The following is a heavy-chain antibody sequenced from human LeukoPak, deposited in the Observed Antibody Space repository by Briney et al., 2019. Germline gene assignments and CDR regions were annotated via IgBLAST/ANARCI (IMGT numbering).Heavy chain of an antibody. J-gene: IGHJ3*01. CDR1: GGSISSGSYY. CDR2: IYTSGST. CDR3: AREKLLLGVFV. Sequence: PSQTLSLTCTVSGGSISSGSYYWRWIRQPAGKGLEWIGRIYTSGSTNYNPSLKSRATISVDTSKNQFSLKLSFVTSADTAVYYCAREKLLLGVFVWGQGTMVTVSS. D-gene: IGHD3-16*01. V-gene: IGHV4-61*02.